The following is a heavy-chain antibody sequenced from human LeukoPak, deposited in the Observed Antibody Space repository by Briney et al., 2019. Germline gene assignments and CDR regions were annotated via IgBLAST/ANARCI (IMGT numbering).Heavy chain of an antibody. V-gene: IGHV3-48*03. Sequence: GGALRLSCAAPGFTFSRSEMNWVREALGKGLEWVSYISSSGSTIYYADSEKGRFTISSNNSKNTQYLQKNTLRAVDTAVYYCAKERCGGNCPLEHWGQGTLVTLSS. CDR3: AKERCGGNCPLEH. CDR1: GFTFSRSE. J-gene: IGHJ4*02. D-gene: IGHD2-21*02. CDR2: ISSSGSTI.